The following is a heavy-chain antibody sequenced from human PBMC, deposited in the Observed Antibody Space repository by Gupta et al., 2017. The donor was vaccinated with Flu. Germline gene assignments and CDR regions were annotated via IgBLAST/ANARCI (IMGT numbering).Heavy chain of an antibody. CDR3: AKVGRDNGDYFYFDF. CDR1: GSPYRIFA. CDR2: ISGSGGSI. V-gene: IGHV3-23*01. D-gene: IGHD4-17*01. Sequence: VLLLDSGGGLVHPGGSLRLSCAAAGSPYRIFALTRVRQAPGKGLEWVSSISGSGGSIYYADSVKGRFTISRDNSKNTLYLQMNSLRAEDTAGYYCAKVGRDNGDYFYFDFWGQGTLVTVSS. J-gene: IGHJ4*02.